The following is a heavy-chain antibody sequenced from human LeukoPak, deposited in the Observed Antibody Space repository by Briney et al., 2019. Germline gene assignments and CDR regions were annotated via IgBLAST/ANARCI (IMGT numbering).Heavy chain of an antibody. J-gene: IGHJ4*02. CDR2: IYWDDGK. V-gene: IGHV2-5*02. D-gene: IGHD4-17*01. CDR1: GFSLSTPEVG. Sequence: SGPTLVNPTQTLTLTCTFSGFSLSTPEVGVGWIRQPPGEALEWLALIYWDDGKRYSPSPKSRLTISMDTSKNQVVLTMANMAPVDTYKYYCACLLTTVFSFDSWGQGALVTVSS. CDR3: ACLLTTVFSFDS.